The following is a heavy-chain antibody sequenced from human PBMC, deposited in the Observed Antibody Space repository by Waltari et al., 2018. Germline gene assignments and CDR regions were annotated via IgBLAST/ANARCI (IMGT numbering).Heavy chain of an antibody. CDR2: IKKDGGEK. Sequence: EVQLVESGGGLVQPGGSLRLSCAAFGFTFSDYWMTWVRQAPGKGLEGGANIKKDGGEKYYVDSVKGRFTVSRDNAKNSLYLQMSSLRAEDTAVYYCARDRGYCGGDCYKNLDSWGQGTLVAVSS. CDR3: ARDRGYCGGDCYKNLDS. J-gene: IGHJ4*02. V-gene: IGHV3-7*01. CDR1: GFTFSDYW. D-gene: IGHD2-21*01.